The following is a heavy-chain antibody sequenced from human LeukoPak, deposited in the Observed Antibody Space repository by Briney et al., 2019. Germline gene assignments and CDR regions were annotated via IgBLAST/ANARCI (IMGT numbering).Heavy chain of an antibody. J-gene: IGHJ3*02. D-gene: IGHD3-10*01. V-gene: IGHV1-69*13. CDR2: IIPIFGTA. Sequence: ASVKDSCKASGGTFISYAISWVRQAPGKGLEWMGGIIPIFGTANYVQKFQGRVTITADESTSTDYMELSSLRSEDTAVYYCARDLDYDYYGPGGAFDIWGQGTMVTVSS. CDR1: GGTFISYA. CDR3: ARDLDYDYYGPGGAFDI.